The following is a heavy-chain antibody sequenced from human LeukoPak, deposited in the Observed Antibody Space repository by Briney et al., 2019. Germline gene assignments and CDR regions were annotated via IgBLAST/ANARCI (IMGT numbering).Heavy chain of an antibody. D-gene: IGHD2-21*02. V-gene: IGHV4-4*02. CDR3: AGAHCGGDCYSGRAFDI. CDR2: IFHSGDT. J-gene: IGHJ3*02. Sequence: SETLSLTCAVSGDSISNNNWWSWVRQPPGKGLEWIGEIFHSGDTNYKPSLKSRVTISVDKSKNQFSLKLSSVTAADTAVYYCAGAHCGGDCYSGRAFDIWGQGTMVTVSS. CDR1: GDSISNNNW.